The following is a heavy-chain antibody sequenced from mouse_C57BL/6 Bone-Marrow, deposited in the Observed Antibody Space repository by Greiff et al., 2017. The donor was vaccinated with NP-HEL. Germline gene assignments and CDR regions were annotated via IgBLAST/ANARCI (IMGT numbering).Heavy chain of an antibody. CDR3: ARGPTVVAGVVGRFYAMDY. Sequence: VQLQQSGPELVKPGASVKISCKASGYAFSSSWMNWVKQRPGKGLEWIGRIYPGDGDTNYNGKFKGKATLTADKSSSTAYMQLSSLTSEDSAVYFCARGPTVVAGVVGRFYAMDYWGQGTSVTVSS. V-gene: IGHV1-82*01. J-gene: IGHJ4*01. CDR2: IYPGDGDT. CDR1: GYAFSSSW. D-gene: IGHD1-1*01.